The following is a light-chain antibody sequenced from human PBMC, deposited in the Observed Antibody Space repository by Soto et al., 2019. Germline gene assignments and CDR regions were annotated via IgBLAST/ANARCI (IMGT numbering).Light chain of an antibody. CDR3: QQRSTWPPGYT. Sequence: DIVLTQSPATLSLSPGERATLSCRASQRLSPSLAWYQQNPGQAPRLLIYDTSKRATGVPTRFSGSGSGTDFALTITSLEPEDFALYYCQQRSTWPPGYTFGQGTKLEIK. CDR2: DTS. V-gene: IGKV3-11*01. CDR1: QRLSPS. J-gene: IGKJ2*01.